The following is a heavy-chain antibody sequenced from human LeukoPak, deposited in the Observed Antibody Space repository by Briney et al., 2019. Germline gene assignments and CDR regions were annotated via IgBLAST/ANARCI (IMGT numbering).Heavy chain of an antibody. Sequence: GGSLRLSCAASGFTFDDYAMHWVRQAPGKGLEWVSGISWNSGSIGYADSVKGRFTIPRDNAKNSLYLQMNSLRAEDTAVYYCARVRGDCSSTSCYTGDAFDIWGQGTMVTVSS. CDR2: ISWNSGSI. CDR3: ARVRGDCSSTSCYTGDAFDI. J-gene: IGHJ3*02. D-gene: IGHD2-2*02. CDR1: GFTFDDYA. V-gene: IGHV3-9*01.